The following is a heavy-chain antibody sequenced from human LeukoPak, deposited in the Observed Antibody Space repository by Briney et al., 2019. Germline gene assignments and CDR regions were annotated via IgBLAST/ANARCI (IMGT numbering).Heavy chain of an antibody. CDR3: ASGLDRNYDY. Sequence: PSETLSLTCAVYGGSFSGYYWSWIRQPPGKGLEWIGEINHSGSTNYNPSLKSRVTISVDTSKNQFSLKLSSVTAADTAVYYCASGLDRNYDYWGQGTLVTVSS. V-gene: IGHV4-34*01. CDR2: INHSGST. CDR1: GGSFSGYY. D-gene: IGHD3-9*01. J-gene: IGHJ4*02.